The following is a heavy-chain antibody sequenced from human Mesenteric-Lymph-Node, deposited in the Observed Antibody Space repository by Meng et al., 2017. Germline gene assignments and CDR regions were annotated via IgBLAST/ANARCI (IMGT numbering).Heavy chain of an antibody. D-gene: IGHD1-26*01. V-gene: IGHV3-9*01. CDR2: ISWNSGSI. CDR3: ARAYSGTYYAHAFDI. Sequence: SLKISCAASGFTFDDYAMHWVRQAPAKGLEWVSGISWNSGSIYYADSVKGRFTISRDNSKNSLFLQVNSLRAEDTALYYCARAYSGTYYAHAFDIWGQGTLVTVSS. J-gene: IGHJ3*02. CDR1: GFTFDDYA.